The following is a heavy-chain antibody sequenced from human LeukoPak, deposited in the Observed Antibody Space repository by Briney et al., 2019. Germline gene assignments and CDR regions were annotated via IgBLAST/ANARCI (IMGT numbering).Heavy chain of an antibody. CDR3: AGKVAYYYGSGSLNWFDP. CDR1: GGSFSGYY. J-gene: IGHJ5*02. V-gene: IGHV4-34*01. CDR2: INHSGST. D-gene: IGHD3-10*01. Sequence: SETLSLTCAVYGGSFSGYYWSWIRQPPGKGLEWIGEINHSGSTNYNPSLKSRVTISVDTSKNQFSLKLSSVTAADTAVYYCAGKVAYYYGSGSLNWFDPWGQGTLVTVSS.